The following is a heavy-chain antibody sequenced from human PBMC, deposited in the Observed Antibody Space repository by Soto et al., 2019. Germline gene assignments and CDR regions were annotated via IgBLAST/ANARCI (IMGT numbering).Heavy chain of an antibody. CDR1: GGTFSSLD. V-gene: IGHV1-69*06. J-gene: IGHJ6*02. Sequence: SVKVSCKASGGTFSSLDINWVRQAPGQGLEWMGGIIPISETTNYAQIFQGRVSIVADKSTSTAYMELSRLRSEDTAVYYCARALLSHSYDRFGYDSYFQDLDVWGQGTPVTVA. D-gene: IGHD3-22*01. CDR3: ARALLSHSYDRFGYDSYFQDLDV. CDR2: IIPISETT.